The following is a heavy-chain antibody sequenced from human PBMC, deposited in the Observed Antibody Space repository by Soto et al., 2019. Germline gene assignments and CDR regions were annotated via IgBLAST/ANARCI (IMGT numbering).Heavy chain of an antibody. V-gene: IGHV4-31*03. CDR2: IYYSGST. CDR1: GGSISSGGYY. D-gene: IGHD1-26*01. J-gene: IGHJ6*02. CDR3: ARDMWVGGMDV. Sequence: SETLLTCTVSGGSISSGGYYWSWIRQHPGKGLEWIGYIYYSGSTYYNPSLKSRVTISVDTSKNQFSLKLSSVTAADTAVYYCARDMWVGGMDVWGQGTTVTVSS.